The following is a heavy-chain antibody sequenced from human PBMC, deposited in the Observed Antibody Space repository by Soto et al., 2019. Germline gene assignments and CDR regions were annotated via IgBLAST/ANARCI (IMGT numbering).Heavy chain of an antibody. CDR2: INPSGGNT. Sequence: ASVKVSCKASGYTFTSHFMNWVRQAPGQGLEWMGMINPSGGNTNYAQKFQGRLIMTRDTSTSTVYMELSSLRSDDTAVFYCATGLAAPQYYGMDVWGQGTTVTVSS. CDR3: ATGLAAPQYYGMDV. J-gene: IGHJ6*02. CDR1: GYTFTSHF. D-gene: IGHD6-13*01. V-gene: IGHV1-46*01.